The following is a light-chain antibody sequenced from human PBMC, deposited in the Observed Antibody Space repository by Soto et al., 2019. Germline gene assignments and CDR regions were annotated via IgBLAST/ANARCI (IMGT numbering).Light chain of an antibody. V-gene: IGKV1-27*01. CDR1: QGINKY. Sequence: DIQMTQSPSSLSASIGDRVTITCRASQGINKYLAWYQQKPGKVPKLLISDASTLQSGVPSRFSGSGSGTDFSLTISSLQPEDTATYYCQKYNTVPWTFGQGTKVEIK. J-gene: IGKJ1*01. CDR3: QKYNTVPWT. CDR2: DAS.